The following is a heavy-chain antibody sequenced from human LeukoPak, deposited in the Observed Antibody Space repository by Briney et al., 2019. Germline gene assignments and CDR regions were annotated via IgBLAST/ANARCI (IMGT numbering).Heavy chain of an antibody. Sequence: PSETLSLTCSVSGDSLSNGDRYWHWVRQPPGRGLEWIGNIYNTGSTYYNSSLKSRLTISIDTSTNQFSLRLSSMTAADTAMYFCSREGRRDAFDMWGQGAMVTVSS. J-gene: IGHJ3*02. V-gene: IGHV4-30-4*01. CDR3: SREGRRDAFDM. CDR2: IYNTGST. CDR1: GDSLSNGDRY.